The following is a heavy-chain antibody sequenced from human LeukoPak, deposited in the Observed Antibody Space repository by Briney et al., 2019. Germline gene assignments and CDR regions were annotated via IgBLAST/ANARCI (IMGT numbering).Heavy chain of an antibody. D-gene: IGHD2-15*01. Sequence: SVKVSCKASGVTFSSYAISWVRQAPGQGLEWMGGIIPIFGTANYAQKFQGRVTITTDESTSTAYMELSSLRSEDTAVYYCARLTPYYYYMDVWGKGTTVTVSS. CDR3: ARLTPYYYYMDV. CDR2: IIPIFGTA. V-gene: IGHV1-69*05. J-gene: IGHJ6*03. CDR1: GVTFSSYA.